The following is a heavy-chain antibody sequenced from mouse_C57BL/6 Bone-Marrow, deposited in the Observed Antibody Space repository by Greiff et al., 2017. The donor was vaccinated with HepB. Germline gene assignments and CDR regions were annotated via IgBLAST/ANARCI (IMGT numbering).Heavy chain of an antibody. J-gene: IGHJ4*01. CDR3: ARYSSGPLYYAMDY. CDR1: GYTFTSYW. D-gene: IGHD3-2*02. CDR2: IYPGSGST. Sequence: QVQLKQPGAELVKPGASVKMSCKASGYTFTSYWITWVKQRPGQGLEWIGDIYPGSGSTNYNEKFKSKATLTVDTSSSTAYMQLSSLTSEDSAVYYCARYSSGPLYYAMDYWGQGTSVTVSS. V-gene: IGHV1-55*01.